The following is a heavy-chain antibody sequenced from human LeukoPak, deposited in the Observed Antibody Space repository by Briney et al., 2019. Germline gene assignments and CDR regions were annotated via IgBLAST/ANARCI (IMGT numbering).Heavy chain of an antibody. D-gene: IGHD6-13*01. V-gene: IGHV3-21*01. CDR3: ARATESAAGDY. Sequence: GGSLRLSCAASGFTFSSYEMNWVRQAPGKGLEWVSSISSSSSYIYYADSVKGRFTISRDNAKNSLYLQMNSLRAEDTAVYYCARATESAAGDYWGQGTLVTVSS. CDR1: GFTFSSYE. J-gene: IGHJ4*02. CDR2: ISSSSSYI.